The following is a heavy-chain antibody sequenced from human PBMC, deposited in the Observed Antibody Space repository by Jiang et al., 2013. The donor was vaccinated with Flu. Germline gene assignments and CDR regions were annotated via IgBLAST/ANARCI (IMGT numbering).Heavy chain of an antibody. D-gene: IGHD2-15*01. V-gene: IGHV1-18*01. Sequence: PGASLKVSCKTSGFAFTSYGIAWVRQAPGQGLEWVGWISARQPITTYAPSFQGRVTMTSDTSTSTVFMELSSLRSEDTAVYYCARGRGHCPGGSCYSSGWFDPWGQGTLVTVSS. CDR2: ISARQPIT. CDR1: GFAFTSYG. J-gene: IGHJ5*02. CDR3: ARGRGHCPGGSCYSSGWFDP.